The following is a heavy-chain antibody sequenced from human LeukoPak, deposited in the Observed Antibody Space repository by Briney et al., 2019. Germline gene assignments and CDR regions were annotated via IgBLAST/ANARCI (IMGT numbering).Heavy chain of an antibody. Sequence: ASVKVSCKASGYTFSNYHAHWVRQAPGQGLEWMGKITPSDGSTTYAQNFQDRVIMTRDTSSSTVYMQLSSLRSEDTAVYYCARDSYGSDYWGQGTLVTVSS. D-gene: IGHD5-18*01. CDR3: ARDSYGSDY. J-gene: IGHJ4*02. CDR2: ITPSDGST. CDR1: GYTFSNYH. V-gene: IGHV1-46*01.